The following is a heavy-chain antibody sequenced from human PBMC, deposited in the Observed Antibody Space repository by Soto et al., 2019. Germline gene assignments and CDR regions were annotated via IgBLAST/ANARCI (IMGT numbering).Heavy chain of an antibody. V-gene: IGHV3-53*04. CDR2: IYIGSRK. Sequence: GESLKISCAASGFTVSSNYMSWVRQAPGKGLEWVSGIYIGSRKYFADSVKGRVTSCIHNSKNTLYLQMNILRAEDTAVYNGARGGYGSGSCYRYNWFDPWGQGTLVTVSS. D-gene: IGHD3-10*01. CDR1: GFTVSSNY. CDR3: ARGGYGSGSCYRYNWFDP. J-gene: IGHJ5*02.